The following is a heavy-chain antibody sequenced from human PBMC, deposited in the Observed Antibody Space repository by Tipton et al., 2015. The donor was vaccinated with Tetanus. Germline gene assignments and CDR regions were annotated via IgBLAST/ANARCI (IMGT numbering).Heavy chain of an antibody. CDR1: GDSLSNGDYY. Sequence: TLSLTCTVSGDSLSNGDYYWSWIRQPPGKGLESIGYIYYSGSTYYNPSLKSRVTISVDTSKNQFSLKLSSVTAADTAIYYCAREVPAAGHFDSWGLGTLVTVSS. CDR3: AREVPAAGHFDS. CDR2: IYYSGST. D-gene: IGHD2-2*01. V-gene: IGHV4-30-4*01. J-gene: IGHJ4*02.